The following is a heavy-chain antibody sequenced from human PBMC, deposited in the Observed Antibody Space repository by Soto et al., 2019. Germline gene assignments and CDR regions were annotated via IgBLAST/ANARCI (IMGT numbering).Heavy chain of an antibody. CDR1: GGTFSSYA. J-gene: IGHJ6*02. D-gene: IGHD4-17*01. CDR2: IIPIFGTA. CDR3: ARDAAVTTSLGSYYYYGMDV. V-gene: IGHV1-69*13. Sequence: ASVKVSCKASGGTFSSYAISWVRQAPGQGLEWMGGIIPIFGTANYAQKFQGRVTITADESTSTAYMELSSLRSEDTAVYYCARDAAVTTSLGSYYYYGMDVWGQGTTVTVSS.